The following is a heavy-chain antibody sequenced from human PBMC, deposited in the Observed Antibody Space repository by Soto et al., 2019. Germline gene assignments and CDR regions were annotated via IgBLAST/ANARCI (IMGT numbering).Heavy chain of an antibody. J-gene: IGHJ6*03. D-gene: IGHD6-13*01. CDR3: ARGEAAPIYYYNYYYMDV. V-gene: IGHV3-64*01. CDR2: TSGNGDNT. CDR1: GFTFSNYA. Sequence: GGSLRLSCTASGFTFSNYAMHWVRQAPGKGLEYVSATSGNGDNTYYANSVKGRFTISRDNSRNTLYLQMGSLRAEDMAVYYCARGEAAPIYYYNYYYMDVWGKGTTVTVSS.